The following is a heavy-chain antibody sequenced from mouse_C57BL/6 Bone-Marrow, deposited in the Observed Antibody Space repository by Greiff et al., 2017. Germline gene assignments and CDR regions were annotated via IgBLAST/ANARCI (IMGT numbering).Heavy chain of an antibody. J-gene: IGHJ3*01. D-gene: IGHD2-4*01. V-gene: IGHV1-50*01. CDR3: ARYDYDGAY. Sequence: VQLQQPGAELVKPGASVKLSCKASGYTFTSYWMQWVKQRPGPGLEWIGEIDPSDSYTNYNQKFKGKATLTVDTSSSTAYMQLSSLTSEDSAVYYCARYDYDGAYWGQGTLVTVSA. CDR2: IDPSDSYT. CDR1: GYTFTSYW.